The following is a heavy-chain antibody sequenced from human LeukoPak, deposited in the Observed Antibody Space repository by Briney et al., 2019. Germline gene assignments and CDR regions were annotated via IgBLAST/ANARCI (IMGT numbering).Heavy chain of an antibody. J-gene: IGHJ5*02. Sequence: SVKVSCKASGGAFSSYVITWVRQAPGQGLEWVGGVIPIVGTANYAQKFQGRVTITTDESTSTAHMELSSLRCEDTAVYYCARQGNRWSASGTYYNRWFDPWGQGTLVSVSS. CDR2: VIPIVGTA. CDR3: ARQGNRWSASGTYYNRWFDP. CDR1: GGAFSSYV. V-gene: IGHV1-69*05. D-gene: IGHD3-10*01.